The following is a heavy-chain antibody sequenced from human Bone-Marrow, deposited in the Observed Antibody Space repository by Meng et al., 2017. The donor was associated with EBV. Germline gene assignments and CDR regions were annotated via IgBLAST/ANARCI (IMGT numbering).Heavy chain of an antibody. CDR3: ATQRRDTDWFDP. Sequence: HLHQWGAGLLKPSETLSLTCAVYGGSFSGYYWTWIRQPPGKGLEWIGEINHSGSTNYNPSLKSRVTISVDTSKNQFSLKLSSVTAADTAVYYCATQRRDTDWFDPWGQGTLVTVSS. CDR1: GGSFSGYY. D-gene: IGHD6-25*01. J-gene: IGHJ5*02. CDR2: INHSGST. V-gene: IGHV4-34*01.